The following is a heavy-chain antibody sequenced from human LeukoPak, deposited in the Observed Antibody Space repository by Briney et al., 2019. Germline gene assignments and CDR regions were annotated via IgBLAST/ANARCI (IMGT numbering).Heavy chain of an antibody. CDR3: AREGNTRHYMDV. Sequence: PGESLKISRKASGYTFTRYWIGWVRQVPGKGLEWMGIIYPGDSDTTYSPSFRGQVTISADKSSSIIYLQWSSLKASDTAMYYCAREGNTRHYMDVWGKGTTVSVS. CDR1: GYTFTRYW. V-gene: IGHV5-51*03. D-gene: IGHD2-15*01. J-gene: IGHJ6*03. CDR2: IYPGDSDT.